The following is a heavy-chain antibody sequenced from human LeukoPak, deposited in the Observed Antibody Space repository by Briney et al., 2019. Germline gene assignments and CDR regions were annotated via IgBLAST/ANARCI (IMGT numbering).Heavy chain of an antibody. J-gene: IGHJ3*02. D-gene: IGHD3-9*01. CDR1: GFTFSSYS. Sequence: GGSLRLSCSADGFTFSSYSMNWVRQAPGKGLEWVSSISSSSSYIYYADSVKGRFTISRDDAKNSLYLQMNSLRVEDTAVYYCARGRVLRSFDWLSDDAFDIWGQGTMVTVSS. CDR3: ARGRVLRSFDWLSDDAFDI. CDR2: ISSSSSYI. V-gene: IGHV3-21*01.